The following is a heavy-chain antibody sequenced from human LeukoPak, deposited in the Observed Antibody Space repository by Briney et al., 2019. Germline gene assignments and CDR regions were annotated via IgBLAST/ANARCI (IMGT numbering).Heavy chain of an antibody. CDR2: INWNGGST. V-gene: IGHV3-20*04. J-gene: IGHJ4*02. CDR1: GFTFDDYG. D-gene: IGHD6-13*01. Sequence: PGGSLRLSCAASGFTFDDYGMSWVRQAPGKGLEWVSGINWNGGSTGYADSVKGRFTISRDNAKNSLYLQMNSLRAEDTALYYCARDPWGIASSRLFDYWGQGTLVTVSS. CDR3: ARDPWGIASSRLFDY.